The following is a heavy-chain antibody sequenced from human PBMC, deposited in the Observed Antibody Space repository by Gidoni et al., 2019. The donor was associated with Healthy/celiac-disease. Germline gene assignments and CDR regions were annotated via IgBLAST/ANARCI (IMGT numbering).Heavy chain of an antibody. V-gene: IGHV3-7*03. D-gene: IGHD3-10*01. CDR3: ARVVNGGWFGELLYYFDY. J-gene: IGHJ4*02. Sequence: EVQLVESGGGLVQPGGSLRLSCAASGFTFSSYWMSWVRQAPGKGLEWVANIKQDGSEKYYVDSVKGRFTISRDNAKNSLYLQMNSLRAEDTAVYYCARVVNGGWFGELLYYFDYWGQGTLVTVSS. CDR1: GFTFSSYW. CDR2: IKQDGSEK.